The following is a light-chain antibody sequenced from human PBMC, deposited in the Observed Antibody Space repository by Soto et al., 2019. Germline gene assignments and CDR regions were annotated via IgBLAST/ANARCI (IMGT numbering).Light chain of an antibody. CDR1: QDISDY. V-gene: IGKV1-9*01. Sequence: LQLTQSHSFLSASVGPSFTITCRASQDISDYLAWYQQRNGKPPNIIIYAASTLQSGVPSSFSGSAYATDFNLTISRLQPDDFATYYCQHYNSYSEAFGQGTKVDIK. CDR3: QHYNSYSEA. J-gene: IGKJ1*01. CDR2: AAS.